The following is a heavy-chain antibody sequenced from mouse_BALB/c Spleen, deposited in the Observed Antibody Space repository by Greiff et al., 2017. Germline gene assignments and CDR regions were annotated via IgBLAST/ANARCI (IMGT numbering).Heavy chain of an antibody. CDR2: ISYSGST. CDR1: GDSITSGY. V-gene: IGHV3-8*02. CDR3: ASSLLRERDWYFDV. J-gene: IGHJ1*01. D-gene: IGHD1-1*01. Sequence: EVQLQQSGPRLVKPSQTLSLTCSVTGDSITSGYWNWVRKFPGNKLEYMGYISYSGSTYYNPSLKSRISITRDTSKNQYYLQLNSVTTEDTATYYCASSLLRERDWYFDVWGAGTTVTVSS.